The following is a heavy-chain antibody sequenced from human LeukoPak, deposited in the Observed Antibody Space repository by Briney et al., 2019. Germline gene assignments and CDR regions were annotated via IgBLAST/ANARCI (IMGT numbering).Heavy chain of an antibody. J-gene: IGHJ4*02. D-gene: IGHD3-3*01. CDR3: AKDPGGFWSGSHHDY. CDR2: ISGSGGST. CDR1: GFTFSSYA. Sequence: GSLRLSCAASGFTFSSYAMSWVRQAPGKGLEWVSAISGSGGSTYYADSVKGRFTISRDNSKNTLYLQMNSLRAEDTAVYYCAKDPGGFWSGSHHDYWGQGTLVTVSS. V-gene: IGHV3-23*01.